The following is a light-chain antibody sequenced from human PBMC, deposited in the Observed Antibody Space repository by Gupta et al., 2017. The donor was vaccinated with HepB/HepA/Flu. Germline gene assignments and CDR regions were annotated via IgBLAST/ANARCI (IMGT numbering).Light chain of an antibody. J-gene: IGLJ3*02. CDR1: NRGRKG. Sequence: SPVLTPPPSVSVAPGKTARITCGGKNRGRKGVHGYLQRPGQAPILVIYYDKDRPSGIPERFSGSKSGNTATLTISRVEDGDEADYYCQGWDSSSDQVVFGGGTKLTVL. V-gene: IGLV3-21*04. CDR2: YDK. CDR3: QGWDSSSDQVV.